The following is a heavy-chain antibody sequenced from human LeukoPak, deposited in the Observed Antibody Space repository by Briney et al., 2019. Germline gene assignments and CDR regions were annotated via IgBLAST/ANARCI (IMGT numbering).Heavy chain of an antibody. CDR3: ARGGDYYDILTGYYNQGAFDI. D-gene: IGHD3-9*01. Sequence: PGGSLRLSCAASGFNFSSYSMNWVRPAPGKGLEWVSSISSSSSYIYYADSVKGRFTISRDNAKNSLYLQMNRLRAEDTAVYYCARGGDYYDILTGYYNQGAFDIWGQGTMVTVSS. J-gene: IGHJ3*02. V-gene: IGHV3-21*01. CDR1: GFNFSSYS. CDR2: ISSSSSYI.